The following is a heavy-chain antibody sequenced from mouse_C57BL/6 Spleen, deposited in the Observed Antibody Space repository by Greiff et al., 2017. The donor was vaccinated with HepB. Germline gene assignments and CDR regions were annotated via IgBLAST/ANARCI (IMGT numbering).Heavy chain of an antibody. CDR1: GYSITSGYY. D-gene: IGHD4-1*01. J-gene: IGHJ4*01. CDR2: ISYDGSN. CDR3: ARSTNSYYYAMDY. Sequence: VQLQQSGPGLVKPSQSLSLTCSVTGYSITSGYYWNWIRQFPGNKLEWMGYISYDGSNNYNPSLKNRISITRDTSKNQFFLKLNSVTTEDTATYYCARSTNSYYYAMDYWGQGTSVTVSS. V-gene: IGHV3-6*01.